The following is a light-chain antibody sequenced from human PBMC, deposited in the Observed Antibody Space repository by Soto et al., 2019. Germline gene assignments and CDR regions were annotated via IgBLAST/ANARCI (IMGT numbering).Light chain of an antibody. Sequence: DTVLTQSPGTLSVSPGETATLTCSASQSVSSTFLAWHQQKPGQAPTLLIYDVDTRATGIPDRLSGSGFGTHFTLTISALEPEDSAMYFCQQSASSVTFGQGTRLEIK. V-gene: IGKV3-20*01. CDR2: DVD. CDR1: QSVSSTF. CDR3: QQSASSVT. J-gene: IGKJ5*01.